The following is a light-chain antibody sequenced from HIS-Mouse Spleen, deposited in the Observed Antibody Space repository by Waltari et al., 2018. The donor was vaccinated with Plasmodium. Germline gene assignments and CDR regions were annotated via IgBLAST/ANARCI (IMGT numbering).Light chain of an antibody. CDR1: HGISSY. J-gene: IGKJ3*01. Sequence: AIGMTQSPSLLSAPTADSVTISCRMSHGISSYLAWYQQKPVKAPELLIYAASTLQSGVASRFSGSGSGTDFTLTISCLQSEDFATYYCQQYYSFPLTFGPGTKVDIK. V-gene: IGKV1D-8*02. CDR3: QQYYSFPLT. CDR2: AAS.